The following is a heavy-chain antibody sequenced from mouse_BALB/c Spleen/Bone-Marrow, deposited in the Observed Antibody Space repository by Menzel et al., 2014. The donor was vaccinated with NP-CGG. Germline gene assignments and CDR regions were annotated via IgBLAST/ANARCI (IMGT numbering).Heavy chain of an antibody. CDR3: ARDSDYDYDGAWFAY. CDR1: GFTFSSYG. D-gene: IGHD2-4*01. CDR2: INSNGGST. V-gene: IGHV5-6-3*01. J-gene: IGHJ3*01. Sequence: VQLQQSGGGLVQPGGSLKLSCAASGFTFSSYGMSWVRQTPDKRLELVATINSNGGSTYYPDSVKGRFTISRDNAKNTLYLQMSSLKSEDTAMYYCARDSDYDYDGAWFAYWGQGTLVTVSA.